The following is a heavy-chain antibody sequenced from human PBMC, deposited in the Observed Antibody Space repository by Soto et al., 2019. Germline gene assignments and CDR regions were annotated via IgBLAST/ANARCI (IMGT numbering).Heavy chain of an antibody. CDR3: ARWGQNAAAGPKFDY. D-gene: IGHD2-15*01. J-gene: IGHJ4*02. Sequence: QVQLVQSGAEVAKPGASVKVSCKAFGYTFISYDINWVRQAPGQGLEWIGWMNPNTANTGFAQKFQGRVTMTRDIPASTAYVELSGLRSDDTAVYYCARWGQNAAAGPKFDYWGQGTLVTVSS. CDR2: MNPNTANT. CDR1: GYTFISYD. V-gene: IGHV1-8*02.